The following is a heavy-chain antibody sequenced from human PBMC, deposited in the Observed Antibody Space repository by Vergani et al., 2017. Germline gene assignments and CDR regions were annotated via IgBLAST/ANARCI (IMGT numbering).Heavy chain of an antibody. V-gene: IGHV3-73*01. CDR2: IRSKANSYAT. CDR3: AKAPPLNGDYLAPYDY. Sequence: EVQLLESGGGLVQPGGSLKLSCAASGFTFSGSAMHWVRQASGKGLEWVGRIRSKANSYATAYAASVKGRFTISRDDSKNTAYLQMNSLKTEDTAVYYCAKAPPLNGDYLAPYDYWGQGTLVTVSS. J-gene: IGHJ4*02. CDR1: GFTFSGSA. D-gene: IGHD4-17*01.